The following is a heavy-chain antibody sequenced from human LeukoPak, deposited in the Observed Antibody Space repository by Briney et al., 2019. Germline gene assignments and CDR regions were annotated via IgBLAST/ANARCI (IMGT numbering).Heavy chain of an antibody. CDR3: AREWRSGRISGFDY. CDR1: GLIVSSNS. Sequence: PGGSLRLSCAVSGLIVSSNSMTWVRQAPGKGLEWVSLIYSGGNTYYADSVKGRFSISRDNSKNTLFLEMNSLRAEDTAMYYCAREWRSGRISGFDYWGQGTLVTVSS. D-gene: IGHD1-26*01. CDR2: IYSGGNT. V-gene: IGHV3-66*01. J-gene: IGHJ4*02.